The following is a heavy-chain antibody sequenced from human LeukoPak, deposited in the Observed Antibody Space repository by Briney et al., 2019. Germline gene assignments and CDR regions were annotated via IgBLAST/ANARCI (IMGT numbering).Heavy chain of an antibody. D-gene: IGHD3-9*01. Sequence: SETLSLTCTVSGGSISSGGYYWRWIRQHPGKGLEWIGYIYYSGSTYYNPSLKSRVTISVDTSKNQFSLKLSSVTAADTAVYYCARDGWYDILTGYPIWGQGTMVTVSS. CDR1: GGSISSGGYY. V-gene: IGHV4-31*03. CDR2: IYYSGST. J-gene: IGHJ3*02. CDR3: ARDGWYDILTGYPI.